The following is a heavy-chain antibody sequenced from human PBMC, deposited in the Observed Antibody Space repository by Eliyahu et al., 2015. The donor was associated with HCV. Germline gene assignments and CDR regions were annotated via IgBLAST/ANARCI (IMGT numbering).Heavy chain of an antibody. D-gene: IGHD3-10*01. CDR2: ITPHSGGT. V-gene: IGHV1-2*06. J-gene: IGHJ2*01. CDR1: GYTFTGHY. CDR3: ARSGFLWFEELKNADSYLDL. Sequence: QLEQSGGEVMKPGAPVKVPCKASGYTFTGHYIHWVRQAPRPGLEWVGRITPHSGGTDVARKFQGRVTLTADTSTTTVYMEMTSLRSDDTAVYYCARSGFLWFEELKNADSYLDLWGRGTPVTVS.